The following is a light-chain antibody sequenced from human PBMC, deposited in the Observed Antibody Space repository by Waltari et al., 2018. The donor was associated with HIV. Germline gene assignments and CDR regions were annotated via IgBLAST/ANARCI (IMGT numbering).Light chain of an antibody. V-gene: IGLV2-14*01. Sequence: QSALTQPASVSGSPGQSITISCTGTSSDVGVYNYVSWYQQHPGKAPKLMIYEVSNRPSGVSNRFSGSKSGNTVSLTISGLQAEDEADYYCSSYTTRNTRVFGGGTTLTVL. CDR1: SSDVGVYNY. CDR2: EVS. J-gene: IGLJ3*02. CDR3: SSYTTRNTRV.